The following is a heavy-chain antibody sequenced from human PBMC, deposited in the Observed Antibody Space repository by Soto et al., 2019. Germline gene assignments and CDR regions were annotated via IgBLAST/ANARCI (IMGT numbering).Heavy chain of an antibody. CDR3: VTAFDSSGFGYFDI. CDR1: GGSISSSNW. CDR2: IYHSGTN. D-gene: IGHD3-22*01. Sequence: SETLSLTCTVSGGSISSSNWWNWVRQPPGKELEWIGHIYHSGTNNNNPSLKSRVTMSVDKSKNQFSLKLTSVTAADTAMYYCVTAFDSSGFGYFDIWGQGAMVTVSS. J-gene: IGHJ3*02. V-gene: IGHV4-4*02.